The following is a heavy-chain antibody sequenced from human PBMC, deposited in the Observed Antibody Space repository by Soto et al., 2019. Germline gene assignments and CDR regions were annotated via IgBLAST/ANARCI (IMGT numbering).Heavy chain of an antibody. Sequence: QVQLQQWGAGPLRPLETLSLTCGVSGGSFSGYYWAWIGQSPGKGLEWIGEINDRGSINYNPFLKSRVSISVDTSKNHYSLNLRSVTAADTAVYYCARESHDILTGPPWVWYFDLWGRGTLVTVSS. D-gene: IGHD3-9*01. J-gene: IGHJ2*01. CDR2: INDRGSI. V-gene: IGHV4-34*01. CDR1: GGSFSGYY. CDR3: ARESHDILTGPPWVWYFDL.